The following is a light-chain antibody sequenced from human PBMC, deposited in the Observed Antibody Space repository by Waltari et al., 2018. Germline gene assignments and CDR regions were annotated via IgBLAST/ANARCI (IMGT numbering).Light chain of an antibody. CDR2: LGS. J-gene: IGKJ1*01. CDR1: QSLLHSNGYNY. Sequence: DIVVTQSPLSLPVTPGGPASISCRSSQSLLHSNGYNYLDWYLQKPGQSPQLLIYLGSNRASGVPDRFSGSGSGTDFTLKISRVEAEDVGVYYCMQSLQTLWTFGQGTKVEIK. V-gene: IGKV2-28*01. CDR3: MQSLQTLWT.